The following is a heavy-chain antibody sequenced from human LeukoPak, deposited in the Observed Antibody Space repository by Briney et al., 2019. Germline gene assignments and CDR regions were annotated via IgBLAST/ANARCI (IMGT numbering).Heavy chain of an antibody. CDR2: ITGSGGTK. V-gene: IGHV3-23*01. Sequence: GGSLRLSCAASGFTFSSYGMSWVRQAPGKGPEWVSAITGSGGTKYYADSVKGRSTISRDNSKNTLYLQVNSLRAEDTAVYYCATMNGYFQYWGQGTLVTVSS. J-gene: IGHJ1*01. CDR1: GFTFSSYG. D-gene: IGHD3-22*01. CDR3: ATMNGYFQY.